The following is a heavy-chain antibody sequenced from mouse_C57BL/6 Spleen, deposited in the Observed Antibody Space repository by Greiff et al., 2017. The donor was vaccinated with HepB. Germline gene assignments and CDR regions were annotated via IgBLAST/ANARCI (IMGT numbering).Heavy chain of an antibody. CDR2: IYPSDSET. CDR1: GYTFTSYW. CDR3: ARVITTVVADY. V-gene: IGHV1-61*01. D-gene: IGHD1-1*01. J-gene: IGHJ2*01. Sequence: QLQQPGAELVRPGSSVKLSCKASGYTFTSYWMDWVKQRPGQGLEWIGNIYPSDSETHYNQKFKDKATLTVDKSSSTAYMQLSSLTSEDSAVYYCARVITTVVADYWGQGTTLTVSS.